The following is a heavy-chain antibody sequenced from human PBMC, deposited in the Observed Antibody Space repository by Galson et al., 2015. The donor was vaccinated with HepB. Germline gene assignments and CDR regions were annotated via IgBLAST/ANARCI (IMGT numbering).Heavy chain of an antibody. CDR3: ARDRDAAVAGTVRGY. CDR2: ITGSSSYI. D-gene: IGHD6-19*01. CDR1: GFSFSSYS. Sequence: SLRLSCAASGFSFSSYSMNWVRLAPGKGLEWVSSITGSSSYIYYADSVKGRFTISRDNAKNSLYLQMNSLRAEDTAVYYCARDRDAAVAGTVRGYWGQGTLVIVSS. V-gene: IGHV3-21*01. J-gene: IGHJ4*02.